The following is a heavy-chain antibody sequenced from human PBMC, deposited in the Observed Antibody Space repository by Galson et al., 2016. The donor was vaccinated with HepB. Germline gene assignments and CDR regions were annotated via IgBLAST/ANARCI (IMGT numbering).Heavy chain of an antibody. D-gene: IGHD3-10*01. Sequence: WVRQAPGKGLEWIGSIYYSGSTYYNPSLKSRVTISVDTSKNQFSLKLSSVTAADTAVYYCARLELPFTSGFDYWGQGTLVTVSS. CDR3: ARLELPFTSGFDY. CDR2: IYYSGST. J-gene: IGHJ4*02. V-gene: IGHV4-39*01.